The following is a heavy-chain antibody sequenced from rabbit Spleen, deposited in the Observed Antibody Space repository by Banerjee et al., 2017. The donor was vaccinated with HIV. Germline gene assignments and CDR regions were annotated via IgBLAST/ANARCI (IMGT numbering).Heavy chain of an antibody. J-gene: IGHJ6*01. CDR2: IDAGSSAFT. V-gene: IGHV1S40*01. CDR1: GVSFSIRSY. D-gene: IGHD1-1*01. CDR3: SRDTISIFSSYGMDL. Sequence: QSLEESGGDLVKPGASLTLTCTASGVSFSIRSYMCWVRQAPGKGLEWIACIDAGSSAFTYFATWAKGRFTISKTSSTTVTLQMTRLTAADTATYFCSRDTISIFSSYGMDLWGPGTLVTVS.